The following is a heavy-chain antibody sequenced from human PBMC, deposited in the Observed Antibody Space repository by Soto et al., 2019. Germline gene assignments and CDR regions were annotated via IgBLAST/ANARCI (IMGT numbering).Heavy chain of an antibody. V-gene: IGHV4-34*01. CDR2: INHSGST. CDR1: GGSFSCYY. CDR3: AXVLPVVRGENYYYGMDV. J-gene: IGHJ6*02. Sequence: SETLSLTCAVYGGSFSCYYWSWIRQPPGKGLEWIGEINHSGSTNYNPSLKSRVTISVDTSKNQFSLKLSSVTAADTAVYYCAXVLPVVRGENYYYGMDVWGQGTTVTVSS. D-gene: IGHD3-10*01.